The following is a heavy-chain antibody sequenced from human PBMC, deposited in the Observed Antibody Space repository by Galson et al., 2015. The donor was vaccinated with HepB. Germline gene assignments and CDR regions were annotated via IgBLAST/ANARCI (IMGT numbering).Heavy chain of an antibody. CDR3: ARYEGVP. V-gene: IGHV4-34*01. CDR1: GGPFSGYY. D-gene: IGHD3-3*01. CDR2: INHSGST. Sequence: TLSLTCAVFGGPFSGYYWGWIRQPPGKGLEWIGEINHSGSTNYNPSLKSRVTISVDTSRKQFSLNLRSVTAADTAVYYCARYEGVPWGQGTLVTVSS. J-gene: IGHJ5*02.